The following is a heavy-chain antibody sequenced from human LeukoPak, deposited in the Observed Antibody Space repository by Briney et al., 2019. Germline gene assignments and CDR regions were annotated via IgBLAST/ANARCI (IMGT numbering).Heavy chain of an antibody. CDR3: ARAGDTRFWGSYRYFDY. J-gene: IGHJ4*02. V-gene: IGHV1-2*06. CDR2: INPNSGGT. Sequence: ASVKVSCKASGYTFTGYYMHWVRQAPGQGLEWMGRINPNSGGTNYAQKFQGRVTMTRDTSISTAYMELSSLRSDDTALYYCARAGDTRFWGSYRYFDYWGQGTLVTVSS. D-gene: IGHD3-16*02. CDR1: GYTFTGYY.